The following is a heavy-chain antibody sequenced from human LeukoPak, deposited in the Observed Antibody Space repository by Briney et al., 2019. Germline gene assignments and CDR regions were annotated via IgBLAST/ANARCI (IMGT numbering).Heavy chain of an antibody. CDR1: GFTFSSYS. CDR3: ARGTGQLLSWFDP. Sequence: GGSLRLSCAASGFTFSSYSMNWVRQAPGKGLEWGSSISSSSSYIYYADSVKDRFTISRDNAKNSLYPQMNSLRAEDTAVYYCARGTGQLLSWFDPWGQGTLVTVSS. CDR2: ISSSSSYI. D-gene: IGHD2-2*01. V-gene: IGHV3-21*01. J-gene: IGHJ5*02.